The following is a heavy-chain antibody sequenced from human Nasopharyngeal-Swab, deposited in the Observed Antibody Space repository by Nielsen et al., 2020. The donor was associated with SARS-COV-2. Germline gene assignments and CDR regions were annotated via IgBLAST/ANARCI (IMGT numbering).Heavy chain of an antibody. J-gene: IGHJ6*02. CDR3: ARDMVGATIYYYGMDV. CDR1: GGTFSSYA. D-gene: IGHD1-26*01. CDR2: ISAYNGNT. Sequence: ASVKVSCKASGGTFSSYAISWVRQAPGQGLEWMGWISAYNGNTNYAQKLQGRVTMTTDTSTSTAYMELRSLRSDDTAVYYCARDMVGATIYYYGMDVWGQGTTVTVSS. V-gene: IGHV1-18*01.